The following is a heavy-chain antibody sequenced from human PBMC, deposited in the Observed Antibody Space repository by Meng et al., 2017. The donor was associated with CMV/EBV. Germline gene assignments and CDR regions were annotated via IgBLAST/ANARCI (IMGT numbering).Heavy chain of an antibody. V-gene: IGHV1-2*02. CDR2: INPNSGGT. CDR3: ARAGVPG. CDR1: GYTFTGYY. Sequence: ASVKVSCKASGYTFTGYYMHWVRQVPGQGLECMGCINPNSGGTRYAQKFQGRVTMTRDMSINTGYMELSRLRLDDTAIYYCARAGVPGWGQGTLVTVSS. D-gene: IGHD2-8*01. J-gene: IGHJ4*02.